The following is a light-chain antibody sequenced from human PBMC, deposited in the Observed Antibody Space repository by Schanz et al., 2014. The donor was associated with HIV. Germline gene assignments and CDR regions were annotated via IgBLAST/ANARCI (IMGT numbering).Light chain of an antibody. CDR1: QNVNAW. V-gene: IGKV1-5*03. J-gene: IGKJ5*01. Sequence: DIQMTQSPSTLSTSVGDRVTITCRASQNVNAWVAWYRQRPGKVPELLIYMASSLESGVPSRFSGSGSGTEFTLTISSLQPDDFATYYCQQYSSDSITFGQGTRLEIK. CDR2: MAS. CDR3: QQYSSDSIT.